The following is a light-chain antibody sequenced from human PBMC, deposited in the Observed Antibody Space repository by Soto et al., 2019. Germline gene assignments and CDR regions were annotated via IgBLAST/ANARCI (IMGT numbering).Light chain of an antibody. CDR3: CSHAGSYTYV. Sequence: QSALAQPRSVSGSPGQSVTISCTGTRSDVGGYNYVSCYQQHPGKAPKVMIYDVSKRLSGVPDRFSGSKSGNTASLTISGLQAEDEADYYCCSHAGSYTYVFGTGTKLTVL. CDR1: RSDVGGYNY. J-gene: IGLJ1*01. CDR2: DVS. V-gene: IGLV2-11*01.